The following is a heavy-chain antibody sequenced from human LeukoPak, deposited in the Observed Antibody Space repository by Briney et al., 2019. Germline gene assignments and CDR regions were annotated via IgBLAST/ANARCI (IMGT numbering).Heavy chain of an antibody. V-gene: IGHV3-7*04. D-gene: IGHD3-10*01. CDR2: INHDGSEA. J-gene: IGHJ4*02. CDR1: EFTFNRYW. CDR3: ARDALFGSGKTHLDF. Sequence: EGSLRLSCVASEFTFNRYWMSWVRQAPGKGLEWVANINHDGSEAYYVESVKGRFTISRDNAKNSLSLQMHSLSVDDTGVYFCARDALFGSGKTHLDFWGQGTLVSVSS.